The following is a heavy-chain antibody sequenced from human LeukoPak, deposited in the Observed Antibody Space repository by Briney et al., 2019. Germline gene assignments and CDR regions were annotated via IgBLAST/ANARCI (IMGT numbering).Heavy chain of an antibody. CDR1: GYTFTSYD. Sequence: ASVKVSCKASGYTFTSYDINWVRQATGQGLEWMGWMNPNSGNTGYAQKFQGRVTMTRDTSISTAYMELSRLRSDDTAVYYCARATMATVYSSSWYFFDYWGQGTLVTVSS. V-gene: IGHV1-8*01. CDR2: MNPNSGNT. D-gene: IGHD6-13*01. J-gene: IGHJ4*02. CDR3: ARATMATVYSSSWYFFDY.